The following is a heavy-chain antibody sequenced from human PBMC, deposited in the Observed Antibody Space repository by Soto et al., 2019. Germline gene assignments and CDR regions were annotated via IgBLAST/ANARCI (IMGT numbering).Heavy chain of an antibody. D-gene: IGHD3-10*01. CDR1: GNTFASHC. V-gene: IGHV1-18*01. CDR2: ISGFNGQT. Sequence: GASVKVSCKASGNTFASHCFSWVLQAPGQGLEWMGWISGFNGQTNYVLKFQGRVTLTTDASTSTAYMELRSLRSDDTAVYFCARVDPRGVAVVRDYWGQGTLVTVSS. CDR3: ARVDPRGVAVVRDY. J-gene: IGHJ4*02.